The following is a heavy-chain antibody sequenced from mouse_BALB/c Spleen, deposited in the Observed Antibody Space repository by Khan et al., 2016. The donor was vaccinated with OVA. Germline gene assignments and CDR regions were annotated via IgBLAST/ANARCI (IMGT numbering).Heavy chain of an antibody. Sequence: QIQLVQSGPELKKPGETVKISCKASGYTFTNYGMNWVKQAPGKDLKWMGWINTYTGEPTYADDFKGRFAFSLETSASTAYLQINNLKNEDTATYFCARRGIYYYGSSQSSSYYYAMDYWGQGTSVTVSS. D-gene: IGHD1-1*01. CDR3: ARRGIYYYGSSQSSSYYYAMDY. CDR2: INTYTGEP. CDR1: GYTFTNYG. V-gene: IGHV9-3-1*01. J-gene: IGHJ4*01.